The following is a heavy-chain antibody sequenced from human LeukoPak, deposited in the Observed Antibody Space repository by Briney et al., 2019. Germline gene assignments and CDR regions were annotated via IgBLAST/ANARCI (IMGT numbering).Heavy chain of an antibody. Sequence: ASLKVSCKASGYTFSSYGISWVRQAPGQGVEWMGCISAYNGNTNFVREFQGRVTMTTDTSTSTASMELRSLRSDDTAVYYCARDQGIYNHRIIDSWGQGTLVTVSS. CDR2: ISAYNGNT. CDR1: GYTFSSYG. J-gene: IGHJ4*02. CDR3: ARDQGIYNHRIIDS. V-gene: IGHV1-18*01. D-gene: IGHD5-12*01.